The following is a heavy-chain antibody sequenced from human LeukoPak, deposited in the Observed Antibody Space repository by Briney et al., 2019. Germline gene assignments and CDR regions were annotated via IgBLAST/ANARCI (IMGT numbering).Heavy chain of an antibody. D-gene: IGHD2-15*01. J-gene: IGHJ4*02. V-gene: IGHV4-34*01. CDR3: ARTSVVVAATPFDY. CDR1: GGSFSGYY. Sequence: SETLSLTCAVYGGSFSGYYWSWIRQPPGKGLEWIGEINHSGSTNYNPSLKSRVTISVDTSKNQFSLKLNSVTAADTAVYYCARTSVVVAATPFDYWGQGTLVTVSS. CDR2: INHSGST.